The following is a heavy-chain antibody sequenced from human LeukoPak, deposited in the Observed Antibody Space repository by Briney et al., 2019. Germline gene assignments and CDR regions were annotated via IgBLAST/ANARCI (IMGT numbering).Heavy chain of an antibody. J-gene: IGHJ4*02. CDR2: TYYRSKWYN. V-gene: IGHV6-1*01. CDR3: ARELYSSGHIPFDY. D-gene: IGHD6-19*01. CDR1: GDSFSSNSAA. Sequence: SQTLSLTCAVSGDSFSSNSAAWNWIRQSPSRGLEWLGRTYYRSKWYNDYAVSVKSRITINPDTSKNQFSLQLNSVTPEDTAVYYCARELYSSGHIPFDYWGQGTLVTVSS.